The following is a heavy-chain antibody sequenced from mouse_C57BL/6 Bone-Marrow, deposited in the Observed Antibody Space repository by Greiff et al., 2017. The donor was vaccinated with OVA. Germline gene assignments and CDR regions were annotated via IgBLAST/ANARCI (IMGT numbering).Heavy chain of an antibody. V-gene: IGHV1-59*01. CDR1: GYTFTSYW. CDR2: IDPSDSST. Sequence: QVQLQQPGAELVRPGTSVKLSCKDSGYTFTSYWMHWVKQRPGQGLEWIGVIDPSDSSTNYNQKFKGKATLTVDTSSSTAYMQLSSLTSEDSAVYYCARRTVRSEDYWGQGTTLTVSS. CDR3: ARRTVRSEDY. D-gene: IGHD1-1*01. J-gene: IGHJ2*01.